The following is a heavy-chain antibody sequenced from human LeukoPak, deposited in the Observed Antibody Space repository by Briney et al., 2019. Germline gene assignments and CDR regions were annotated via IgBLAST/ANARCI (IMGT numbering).Heavy chain of an antibody. J-gene: IGHJ6*03. CDR3: ARARFETTVTALIRKKDYYYYYMDV. CDR1: GFTLSSYW. V-gene: IGHV3-7*01. CDR2: IKEDGGEK. Sequence: GGSLRLSCAASGFTLSSYWMSWVRQAPGKGLEWVANIKEDGGEKYYVDSVKGRFTISRDNARNSLYLQMNSLRVEDTAVYYCARARFETTVTALIRKKDYYYYYMDVWGKGTTVTVSS. D-gene: IGHD4-17*01.